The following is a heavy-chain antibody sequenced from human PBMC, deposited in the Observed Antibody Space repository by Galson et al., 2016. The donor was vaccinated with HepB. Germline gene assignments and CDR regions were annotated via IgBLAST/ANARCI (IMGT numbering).Heavy chain of an antibody. D-gene: IGHD3-16*01. CDR3: AREGRGAYSNTIDS. Sequence: SLRLSCAASGFTFSDYYMSWIRQAPGKGLEWISYISRSSSYIIYADSVKGRFTISRDDAKNSLYLQMNSLRAEDTAVYYCAREGRGAYSNTIDSWGQGTLVT. J-gene: IGHJ4*02. CDR1: GFTFSDYY. V-gene: IGHV3-11*06. CDR2: ISRSSSYI.